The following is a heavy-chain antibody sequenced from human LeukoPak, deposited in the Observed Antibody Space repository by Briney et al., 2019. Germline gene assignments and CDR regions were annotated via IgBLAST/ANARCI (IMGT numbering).Heavy chain of an antibody. CDR1: GYTFTSYD. J-gene: IGHJ6*02. CDR3: ARVKNVFGAAPYYYYGMDV. CDR2: MNPNGGNT. V-gene: IGHV1-8*01. D-gene: IGHD2/OR15-2a*01. Sequence: ASVKVSCKASGYTFTSYDINWVRQATGQGLEWMGWMNPNGGNTGYAQKFQGRVTMTRNTSISTAYMELSSLRSEDTAVYYCARVKNVFGAAPYYYYGMDVWGQGTTVTVSS.